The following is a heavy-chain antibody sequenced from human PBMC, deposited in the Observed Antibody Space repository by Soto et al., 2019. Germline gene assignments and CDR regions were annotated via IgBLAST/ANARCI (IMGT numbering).Heavy chain of an antibody. D-gene: IGHD2-2*01. CDR1: GGTFSSYA. CDR2: IIPISGTA. J-gene: IGHJ6*02. V-gene: IGHV1-69*01. CDR3: ARSQGSSTSLEIYYYYYYGMDV. Sequence: QVQLVQSGAEVKKPGSSVKVSCKASGGTFSSYAISWVRQAPGQGLEWMGGIIPISGTANYAKKFQGRVTITADESTSTAYMELSSLRSEDTAVYYCARSQGSSTSLEIYYYYYYGMDVWVQGTTVTVSS.